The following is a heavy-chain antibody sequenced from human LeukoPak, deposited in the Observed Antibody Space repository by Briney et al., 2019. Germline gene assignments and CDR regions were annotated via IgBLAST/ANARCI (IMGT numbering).Heavy chain of an antibody. Sequence: GRSLRLSCAASGFTFSSYGMHWVRQAPGKGLEWVAVIWYDGSNKYYADSVKGRFTISRDNTKNTLYLQMNSLRAEDTAVYYCATGYDFGFDPWGQGTLVTVSS. J-gene: IGHJ5*02. V-gene: IGHV3-33*01. CDR1: GFTFSSYG. D-gene: IGHD5-12*01. CDR3: ATGYDFGFDP. CDR2: IWYDGSNK.